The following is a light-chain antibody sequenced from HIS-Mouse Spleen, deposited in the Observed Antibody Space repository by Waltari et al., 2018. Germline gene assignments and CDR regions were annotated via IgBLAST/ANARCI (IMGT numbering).Light chain of an antibody. CDR3: CSYAGSSTFVI. CDR1: SSDVGSYNL. V-gene: IGLV2-23*03. CDR2: EGS. J-gene: IGLJ2*01. Sequence: QSALTQPASVSGSPGQSITISCTGTSSDVGSYNLGSWYQQHPGKAPKLMIYEGSNRPSVVSNLFSGSKSGNTASLTISGLQAEDEADYYCCSYAGSSTFVIFGGGTKLTVL.